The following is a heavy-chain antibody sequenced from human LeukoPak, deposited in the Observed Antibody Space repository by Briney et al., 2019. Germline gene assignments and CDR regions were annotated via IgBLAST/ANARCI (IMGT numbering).Heavy chain of an antibody. V-gene: IGHV3-15*01. J-gene: IGHJ4*02. D-gene: IGHD2/OR15-2a*01. CDR1: GFSFMNAW. CDR3: TTFYHEYSPY. CDR2: IKSDADGGTP. Sequence: GGSLRLSCAASGFSFMNAWMIWVRQAPGKGLEWVGRIKSDADGGTPDYAAPARGRFTISRDDSKNTLYLQMNSLKTEDTAVYYCTTFYHEYSPYWGRGTLVTVSS.